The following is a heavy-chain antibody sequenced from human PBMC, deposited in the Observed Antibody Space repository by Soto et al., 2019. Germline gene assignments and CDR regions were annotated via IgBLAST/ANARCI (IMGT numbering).Heavy chain of an antibody. CDR1: GYTFTGYY. CDR3: ARADYYGSGSYYNLWGMDV. Sequence: ASVKVSCKASGYTFTGYYMHWVRQAPGQGLEWMGWINPNSGGTNYAQRFQGWVTMTRDTSISTAYMELSRLRSDDTAVYYCARADYYGSGSYYNLWGMDVWGQGTTVTDSS. CDR2: INPNSGGT. D-gene: IGHD3-10*01. V-gene: IGHV1-2*04. J-gene: IGHJ6*02.